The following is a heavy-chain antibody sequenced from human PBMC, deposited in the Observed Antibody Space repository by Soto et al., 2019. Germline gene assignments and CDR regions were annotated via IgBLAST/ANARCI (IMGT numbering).Heavy chain of an antibody. CDR2: VYYTGTT. V-gene: IGHV4-59*01. J-gene: IGHJ4*02. Sequence: QVQLQESGPGLLKPSETLSLTCTVSGGSISSYFYIWVRQPPGKGLEWIGSVYYTGTTDYNPSLKSRVTISVDTSKTQFSLNLRSVTAADTAVYYCARDLAAVPRAFDYWRRGTLVTVSS. CDR1: GGSISSYF. D-gene: IGHD6-13*01. CDR3: ARDLAAVPRAFDY.